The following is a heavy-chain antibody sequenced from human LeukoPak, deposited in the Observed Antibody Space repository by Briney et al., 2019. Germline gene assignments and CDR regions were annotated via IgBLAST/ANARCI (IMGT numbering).Heavy chain of an antibody. CDR3: ASTQTFDH. V-gene: IGHV3-74*03. Sequence: GGSLRLSCVASLFTLSRYLMHWVRQAPGRGLLWVSRINSAGFSTTYADFVRGRFTNSRDNAKNTVYLQMNSLRAEDTAMYYCASTQTFDHWGQGTLVTVST. CDR2: INSAGFST. CDR1: LFTLSRYL. J-gene: IGHJ4*02.